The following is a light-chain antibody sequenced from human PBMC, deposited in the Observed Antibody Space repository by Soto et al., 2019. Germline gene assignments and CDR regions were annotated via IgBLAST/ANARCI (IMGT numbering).Light chain of an antibody. CDR2: KVS. Sequence: DVVMTQSPLSLPVTLGQPASISCRSSQSLVYSDGNTYLNWFQQRPGQSPRRLIYKVSNRDSGVPDRLSGSGSGTDFTLKISRVEAEDVGVYYCMQGTHLHVGFCQGTKLEIK. CDR1: QSLVYSDGNTY. CDR3: MQGTHLHVG. V-gene: IGKV2-30*01. J-gene: IGKJ2*01.